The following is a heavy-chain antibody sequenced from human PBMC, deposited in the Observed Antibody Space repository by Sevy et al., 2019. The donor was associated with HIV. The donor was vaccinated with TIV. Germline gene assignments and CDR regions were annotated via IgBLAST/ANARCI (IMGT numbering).Heavy chain of an antibody. V-gene: IGHV1-18*01. CDR3: ARDGDDGSGYQRGLFDF. D-gene: IGHD3-22*01. CDR1: GYIFTSYG. J-gene: IGHJ4*02. Sequence: ASVKVSCKASGYIFTSYGISWVRQAPRQGLEWMGWINGHNGNTNYVQNLQGRVTMTTDTSTNTAYMELRSLRSDDTAVDYCARDGDDGSGYQRGLFDFWGQGTLVTVSS. CDR2: INGHNGNT.